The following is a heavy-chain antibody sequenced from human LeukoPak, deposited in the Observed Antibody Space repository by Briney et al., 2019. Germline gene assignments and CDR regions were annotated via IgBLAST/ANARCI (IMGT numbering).Heavy chain of an antibody. V-gene: IGHV4-4*07. CDR1: GGSISSSY. J-gene: IGHJ4*02. D-gene: IGHD6-19*01. CDR2: IYASGNT. CDR3: AKELAVAGTGVFDY. Sequence: SETLSLTCTVSGGSISSSYWRWIRQAAGKGLECIGRIYASGNTNYNPSLKSRVTMSVDTSKNQISLKLGSVTAADAAMYYCAKELAVAGTGVFDYWGQGTLVTVSS.